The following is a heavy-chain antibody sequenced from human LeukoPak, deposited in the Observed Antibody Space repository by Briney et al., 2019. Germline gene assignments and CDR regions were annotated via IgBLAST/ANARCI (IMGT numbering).Heavy chain of an antibody. J-gene: IGHJ4*02. CDR1: GGTFSSYA. D-gene: IGHD5-24*01. V-gene: IGHV1-69*05. CDR2: IIPIFGTA. CDR3: ATTWGRDGYNVYYFDY. Sequence: SVKVSCKASGGTFSSYAISWVRQAPGQGLEWMGGIIPIFGTANYAQKFQGRVTITTDESTSTTYMELSSLRSEDTGVYYCATTWGRDGYNVYYFDYWGQGTLVTVSS.